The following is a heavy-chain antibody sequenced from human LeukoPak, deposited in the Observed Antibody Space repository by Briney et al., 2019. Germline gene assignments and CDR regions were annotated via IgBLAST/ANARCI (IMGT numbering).Heavy chain of an antibody. CDR2: INHSGST. D-gene: IGHD2-15*01. CDR3: AGLLLGYCSGGSCYREGFDY. CDR1: GGSFSGYY. Sequence: PSETLSLTCAVYGGSFSGYYWSWIRQPSGKGLEWIGEINHSGSTNYNPSLKSRVTISVDTSKNQFSLKLSSVTAADTAVYYCAGLLLGYCSGGSCYREGFDYWGQGTLVTVSS. J-gene: IGHJ4*02. V-gene: IGHV4-34*01.